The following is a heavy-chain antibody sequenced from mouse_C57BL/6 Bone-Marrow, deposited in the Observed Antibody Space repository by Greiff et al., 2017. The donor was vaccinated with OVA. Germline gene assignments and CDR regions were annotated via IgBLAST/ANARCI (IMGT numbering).Heavy chain of an antibody. CDR1: GFTFSSYA. J-gene: IGHJ1*03. D-gene: IGHD1-1*01. CDR2: ISDGGSYT. V-gene: IGHV5-4*01. Sequence: EVQVVESGGGLVKPGGSLKLSCAASGFTFSSYAMSWVRQTPEKRLEWVATISDGGSYTYYPDNVKGRFTISRDNAKNNLYLQMSHLTSEDTAMYYCARVITYWYFDVWGTGTTVTVSS. CDR3: ARVITYWYFDV.